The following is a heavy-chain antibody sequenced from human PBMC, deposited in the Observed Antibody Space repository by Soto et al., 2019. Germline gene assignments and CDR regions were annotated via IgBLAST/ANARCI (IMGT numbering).Heavy chain of an antibody. Sequence: GGSLRLSCAASGFTFSNAWMNWVRQAPGKGLEWVGRIKSKTDGGTTDYAAPVKGRFTISRDDSKNTLYLQMNSLKTEDTAVYYCTNLPAYWDYYGMDVWGQGTTVTVSS. CDR1: GFTFSNAW. J-gene: IGHJ6*02. V-gene: IGHV3-15*07. D-gene: IGHD2-2*01. CDR3: TNLPAYWDYYGMDV. CDR2: IKSKTDGGTT.